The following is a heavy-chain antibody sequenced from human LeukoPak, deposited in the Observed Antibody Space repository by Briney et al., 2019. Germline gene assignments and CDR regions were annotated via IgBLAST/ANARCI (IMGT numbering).Heavy chain of an antibody. CDR3: AKLDTFDYYFDY. D-gene: IGHD3-16*01. CDR1: GFTFSTCA. J-gene: IGHJ4*02. Sequence: GGSLRLSCAASGFTFSTCAMSWVRQAPGKGLEWVSAISGSGGSTYYADSVKGRFTISRDNSKNTLYLQMNSLRAEDTAVYYCAKLDTFDYYFDYWGQGTLVTVSS. CDR2: ISGSGGST. V-gene: IGHV3-23*01.